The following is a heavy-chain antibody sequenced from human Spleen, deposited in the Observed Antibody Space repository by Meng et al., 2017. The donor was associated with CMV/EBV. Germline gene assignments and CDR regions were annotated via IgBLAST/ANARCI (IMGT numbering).Heavy chain of an antibody. CDR1: GGAIRGHY. CDR3: ATPRAGYASGWSFDY. Sequence: ETLSLTCSVSGGAIRGHYWSWIRQPPGKGLEWIGSLYQSGSTFYNPSLKSRVTISVDTSKNHFSLKLSSVTAADTAVYYCATPRAGYASGWSFDYWGQGALVTVSS. V-gene: IGHV4-39*07. J-gene: IGHJ4*02. CDR2: LYQSGST. D-gene: IGHD6-19*01.